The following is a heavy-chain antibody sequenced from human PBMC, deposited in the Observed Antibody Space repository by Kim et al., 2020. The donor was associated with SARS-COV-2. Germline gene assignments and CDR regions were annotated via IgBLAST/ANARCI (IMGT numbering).Heavy chain of an antibody. J-gene: IGHJ3*02. D-gene: IGHD3-22*01. V-gene: IGHV3-21*01. CDR2: ISSSSSYI. Sequence: GGSLRLSCAASGFTFSSYSMNWVRQAPGKGLEWVSSISSSSSYIYYADSVKGRFTISRDNAKNSLYLQMNSLRAEDTAVYYCARVNYYDSSGYWGFDAFDIWGQGTMVTVSS. CDR1: GFTFSSYS. CDR3: ARVNYYDSSGYWGFDAFDI.